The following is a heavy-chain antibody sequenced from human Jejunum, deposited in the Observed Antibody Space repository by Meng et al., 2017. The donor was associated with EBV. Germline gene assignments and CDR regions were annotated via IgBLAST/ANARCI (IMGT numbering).Heavy chain of an antibody. V-gene: IGHV4-61*01. CDR3: ARDLYSHSSAGFDY. Sequence: LQESVPGLVKPSVSLCPTCTGRCSSCSSGRHYWSCIRQPPGKGLDWIAYIYYTGTTNYNPSLQSRVTMSVDTSKNQFSLILTSVTAADTAVYYCARDLYSHSSAGFDYWGQGTLVTVSS. D-gene: IGHD6-6*01. CDR1: CSSCSSGRHY. CDR2: IYYTGTT. J-gene: IGHJ4*02.